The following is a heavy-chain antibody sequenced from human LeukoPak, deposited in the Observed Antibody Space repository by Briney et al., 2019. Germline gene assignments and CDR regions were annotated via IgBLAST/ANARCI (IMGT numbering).Heavy chain of an antibody. CDR1: GFTFSTYW. CDR2: IKQDGSEK. D-gene: IGHD3-10*01. Sequence: RTGGSLRLSCAASGFTFSTYWMSWVRQAPGKGLEWVANIKQDGSEKSYVDSVKGRFTISRDNAKNSLYLQMNSLRVEDTAVYYCVRDSDRVRDYWGQGTLVTVSS. V-gene: IGHV3-7*01. J-gene: IGHJ4*02. CDR3: VRDSDRVRDY.